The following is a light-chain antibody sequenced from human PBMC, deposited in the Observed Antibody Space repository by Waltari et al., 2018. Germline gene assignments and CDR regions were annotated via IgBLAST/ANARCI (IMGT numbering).Light chain of an antibody. Sequence: DILMTQSPPSLSVSPGAPASITCRSSQRLLHSDGYNYLHWYLQKPGQSPQLLIYLGSSRASGVPDRVSGSGSGTYFTLKITRVEPEDVGLYYCMQALQMYTFGQGTRLDI. CDR1: QRLLHSDGYNY. CDR3: MQALQMYT. CDR2: LGS. J-gene: IGKJ2*01. V-gene: IGKV2-28*01.